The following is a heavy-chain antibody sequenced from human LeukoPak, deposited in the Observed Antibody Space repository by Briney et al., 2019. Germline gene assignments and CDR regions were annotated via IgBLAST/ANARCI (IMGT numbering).Heavy chain of an antibody. CDR3: ARDPRSGFHDY. V-gene: IGHV1-3*01. CDR2: INAGNGDT. D-gene: IGHD3-22*01. J-gene: IGHJ4*02. Sequence: ASVKVPCKASGYTFTSYAIQWVRQAPGQRLEWMGWINAGNGDTKYSQRFQGRVTITRDTSANTAYMELSSLRSEDTAVYYCARDPRSGFHDYWGQGTLVTVSS. CDR1: GYTFTSYA.